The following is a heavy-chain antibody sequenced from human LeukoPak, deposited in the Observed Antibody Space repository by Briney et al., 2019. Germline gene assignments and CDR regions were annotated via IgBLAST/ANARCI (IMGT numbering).Heavy chain of an antibody. V-gene: IGHV5-51*01. CDR3: ARHTAVAGTLSGGLDV. Sequence: GGSLRIPGKGLESRFIIYWMGGVGQLPGKGLDWMGISYPGDSDTRYSPSFHGQVTISADKSISTAYLQWSSLKASDTAMYYCARHTAVAGTLSGGLDVWGQGTTVTVSS. D-gene: IGHD6-19*01. CDR1: ESRFIIYW. CDR2: SYPGDSDT. J-gene: IGHJ6*02.